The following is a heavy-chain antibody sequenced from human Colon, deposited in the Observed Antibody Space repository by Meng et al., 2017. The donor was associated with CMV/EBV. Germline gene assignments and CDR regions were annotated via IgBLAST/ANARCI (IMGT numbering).Heavy chain of an antibody. Sequence: ALRLSCEASGFRFDDFGMHWVRHAPGKGLEWVSGITWNSDTIDYADSVKGRFTVSRDNANKFLYLHMSSLRPEDTALYYCAKDTRLCTGGTCYSILDHWGQGTLVTVSS. J-gene: IGHJ4*02. D-gene: IGHD2-15*01. CDR2: ITWNSDTI. V-gene: IGHV3-9*01. CDR1: GFRFDDFG. CDR3: AKDTRLCTGGTCYSILDH.